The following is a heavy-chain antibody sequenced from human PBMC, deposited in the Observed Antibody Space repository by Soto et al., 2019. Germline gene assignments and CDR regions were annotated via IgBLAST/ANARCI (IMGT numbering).Heavy chain of an antibody. Sequence: SATLSLTCTVSGGSTSSDNYWSWIRQPPGKGLEWIGHIYYSGNTDYNPSLKSRLAISIDTSKNQFSLKLSSVTAADTAVYFCAREGGQSSDGIYVFDSWVQGSMV. D-gene: IGHD3-16*01. J-gene: IGHJ4*02. CDR1: GGSTSSDNY. CDR2: IYYSGNT. CDR3: AREGGQSSDGIYVFDS. V-gene: IGHV4-30-4*01.